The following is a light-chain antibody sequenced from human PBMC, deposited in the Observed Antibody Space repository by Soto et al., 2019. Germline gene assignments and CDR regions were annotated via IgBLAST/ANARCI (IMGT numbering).Light chain of an antibody. CDR1: QSLLYSSNNENS. CDR2: WAS. J-gene: IGKJ2*01. CDR3: QQYYTTLYT. V-gene: IGKV4-1*01. Sequence: DIVMTQSPDSLAVSLGERATINCKSSQSLLYSSNNENSLAWFQQRPGQPPKLLIYWASTRESGVPDRFSGSGSGTDFTLTISSLQAEDVAVYYCQQYYTTLYTFGQGTKVEIK.